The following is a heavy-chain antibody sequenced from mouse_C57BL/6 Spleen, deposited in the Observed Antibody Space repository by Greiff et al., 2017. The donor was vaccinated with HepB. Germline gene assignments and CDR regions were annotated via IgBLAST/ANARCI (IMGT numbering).Heavy chain of an antibody. Sequence: QVHVKQSGAELVKPGASVKISCKASGYAFSSYWMNWVKQRPGKGLEWIGQIYPGDGDTNYNGKFKGKATLTADKSSSTAYMQLSSLTSEDSAVYFGARDSRGHWYFDVCGTGTTVTVSS. V-gene: IGHV1-80*01. CDR3: ARDSRGHWYFDV. CDR1: GYAFSSYW. D-gene: IGHD1-1*01. J-gene: IGHJ1*03. CDR2: IYPGDGDT.